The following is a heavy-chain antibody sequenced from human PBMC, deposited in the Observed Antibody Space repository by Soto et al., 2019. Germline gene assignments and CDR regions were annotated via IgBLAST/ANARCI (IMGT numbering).Heavy chain of an antibody. CDR1: GHTFSKYW. J-gene: IGHJ6*02. D-gene: IGHD3-3*01. Sequence: PGESLKISCQASGHTFSKYWIAWVRQMPAKGLEYVGIVYPGDSDTRYSPSFQGQVTISFDTSTSTAYMKWNSLKASDSAIYYCARRLKDDSGSSPYYSASDVWGRGATVTV. CDR2: VYPGDSDT. V-gene: IGHV5-51*01. CDR3: ARRLKDDSGSSPYYSASDV.